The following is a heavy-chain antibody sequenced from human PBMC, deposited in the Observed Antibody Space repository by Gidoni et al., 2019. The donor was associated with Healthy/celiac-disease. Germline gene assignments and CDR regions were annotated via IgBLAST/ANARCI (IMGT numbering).Heavy chain of an antibody. Sequence: EVQLVESGGGLVQPGRSLRPSCSASGITFDAYAMHWVRPAPGKGLEWVSGISWNSGSIGYADSVKGRFTISRDNAKNSLYLQMNSLRAEDTALYYCAKDAYYDSSGHGYYFDYWGQGTLVTVSS. CDR3: AKDAYYDSSGHGYYFDY. CDR2: ISWNSGSI. J-gene: IGHJ4*02. D-gene: IGHD3-22*01. CDR1: GITFDAYA. V-gene: IGHV3-9*01.